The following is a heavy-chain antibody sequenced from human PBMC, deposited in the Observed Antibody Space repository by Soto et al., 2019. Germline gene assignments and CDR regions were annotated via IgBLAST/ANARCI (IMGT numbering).Heavy chain of an antibody. Sequence: SDSRSLTCAVDGRSFNGYYWSWIRRPPRKGLEWIGEINHSGSTNYNPSLKSRVTISVDTSKNQFSLKLSSVTAADTAVYYCARRYGSAFDIWGQGTMVT. CDR3: ARRYGSAFDI. J-gene: IGHJ3*02. V-gene: IGHV4-34*01. D-gene: IGHD3-10*01. CDR1: GRSFNGYY. CDR2: INHSGST.